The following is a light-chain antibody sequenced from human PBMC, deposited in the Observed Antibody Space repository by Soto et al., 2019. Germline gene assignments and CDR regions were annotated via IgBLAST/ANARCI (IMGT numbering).Light chain of an antibody. CDR3: EMYNIAPLIT. Sequence: DIQMIQSPSSLSAYVGARVTISCRASQDIGNHLAWYQQKPGKVPKLLIHAASTLQSGVPSRFSGSGSGTDFTITISSLQPEDVATYFCEMYNIAPLITFGHGTRLEIK. CDR2: AAS. CDR1: QDIGNH. V-gene: IGKV1-27*01. J-gene: IGKJ5*01.